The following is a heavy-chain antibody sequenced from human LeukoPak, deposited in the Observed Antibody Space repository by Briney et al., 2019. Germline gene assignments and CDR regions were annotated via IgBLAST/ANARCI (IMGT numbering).Heavy chain of an antibody. J-gene: IGHJ2*01. D-gene: IGHD2-2*02. CDR1: GFTFSSYG. Sequence: AGGSLRLSCAASGFTFSSYGMHWVRQAPGKGLEWVAVIWYDGSNKYYADSVKGRFTISRDNSKNTLYLQMNSLRAEDTAVYYCAREVCSSTSCYINRYFDLWGRGTLVTVSS. V-gene: IGHV3-33*01. CDR3: AREVCSSTSCYINRYFDL. CDR2: IWYDGSNK.